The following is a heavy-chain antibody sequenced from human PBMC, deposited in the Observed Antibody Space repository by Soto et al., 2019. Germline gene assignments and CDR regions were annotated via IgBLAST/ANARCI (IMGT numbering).Heavy chain of an antibody. CDR2: ISSSSSYI. D-gene: IGHD2-15*01. J-gene: IGHJ5*02. CDR3: ARDRIRSNWFDP. V-gene: IGHV3-21*01. CDR1: GFTFSSYS. Sequence: GGSLRLSCAASGFTFSSYSMNWVRQAPGKGLEWVSSISSSSSYIYYADSVKGRFTISRDNAKNSLYLQMNSLRAEDTAVYYCARDRIRSNWFDPWGQGTLVTVSS.